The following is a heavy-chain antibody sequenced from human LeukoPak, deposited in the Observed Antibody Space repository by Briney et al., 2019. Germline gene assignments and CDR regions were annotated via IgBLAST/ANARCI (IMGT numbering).Heavy chain of an antibody. CDR3: ARVSTDYGDHTYF. D-gene: IGHD4-17*01. Sequence: SETLSLTCTVSGGSISSSGYYWGWIRQPPGKGLEWIGSIFHSGNTYYNPSLKSRIIISVDTSKNQFSLKLTSVTAADTAVYYCARVSTDYGDHTYFWGQGTLVTVSS. CDR2: IFHSGNT. V-gene: IGHV4-39*07. J-gene: IGHJ4*02. CDR1: GGSISSSGYY.